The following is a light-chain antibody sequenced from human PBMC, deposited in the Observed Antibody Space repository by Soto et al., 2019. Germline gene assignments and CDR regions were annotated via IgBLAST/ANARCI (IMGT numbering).Light chain of an antibody. CDR2: KAS. CDR3: QQYSTYWT. V-gene: IGKV1-5*03. J-gene: IGKJ1*01. Sequence: DIQMTQSPSTLSASVGDRVTSTCRASQSITSWLAWYQQKPGKAPKLLIYKASSLESGVPSRFSGSGSGTEFTLTISSLQSDDFATYYCQQYSTYWTFGQGTKVEIK. CDR1: QSITSW.